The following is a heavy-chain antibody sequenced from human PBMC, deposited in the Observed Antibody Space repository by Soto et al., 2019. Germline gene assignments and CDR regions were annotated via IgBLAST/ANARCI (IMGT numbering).Heavy chain of an antibody. CDR3: ARGASDFRNAYPAIHSFDS. CDR2: ISYDGTNT. Sequence: QVLLVESGGGVVQPGRSLRLSCAASEFTFSTYPMHWVRQAPGKGLEWVAVISYDGTNTYYADSVKGRFTISRDNSKNTLSLPMTSRRGNDTAVYYCARGASDFRNAYPAIHSFDSCGQGAPVFFS. V-gene: IGHV3-30-3*01. CDR1: EFTFSTYP. J-gene: IGHJ4*02. D-gene: IGHD3-3*01.